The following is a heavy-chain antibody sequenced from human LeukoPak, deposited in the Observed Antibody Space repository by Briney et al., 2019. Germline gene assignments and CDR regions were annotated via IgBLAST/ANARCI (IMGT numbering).Heavy chain of an antibody. CDR3: ARQRDVTVEPLDY. D-gene: IGHD4-11*01. J-gene: IGHJ4*02. V-gene: IGHV4-39*01. CDR2: TYYSGST. CDR1: GGSISSSSYY. Sequence: PSETLSLTCTVSGGSISSSSYYWGWIRQPPGKGLEWIGSTYYSGSTYYNPSLKSRVTISVDTSKNQFSLKLSSVTAADTAVYYCARQRDVTVEPLDYWGQGTLVTVSS.